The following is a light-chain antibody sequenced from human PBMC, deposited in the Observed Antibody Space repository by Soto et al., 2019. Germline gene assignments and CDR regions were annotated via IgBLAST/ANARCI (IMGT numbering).Light chain of an antibody. CDR3: QQFDSSLYT. CDR2: GAS. J-gene: IGKJ2*01. Sequence: EIVLTQSPGTLSLSPGERATLSCRASQSVSSSYLAWYQQKPGQAPRLLIYGASSRATGIPDRFSGSGSGTDFTLTISRLEPEDCAVYYCQQFDSSLYTFGQGTNLAIK. V-gene: IGKV3-20*01. CDR1: QSVSSSY.